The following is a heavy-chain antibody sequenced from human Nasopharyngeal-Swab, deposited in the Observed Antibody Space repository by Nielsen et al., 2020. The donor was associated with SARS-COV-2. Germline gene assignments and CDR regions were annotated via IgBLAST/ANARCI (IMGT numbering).Heavy chain of an antibody. CDR2: IYYSGST. CDR3: ASGLNWFPFDY. D-gene: IGHD3-9*01. V-gene: IGHV4-59*01. J-gene: IGHJ4*02. Sequence: GSLRLSCTVSGGSISSYYWSWIRQPPGKGLEWIGYIYYSGSTNYNPSLKSRVTISVDTSKNQFSLKLSSVTAADTAVYYCASGLNWFPFDYRGQGTLVTVSS. CDR1: GGSISSYY.